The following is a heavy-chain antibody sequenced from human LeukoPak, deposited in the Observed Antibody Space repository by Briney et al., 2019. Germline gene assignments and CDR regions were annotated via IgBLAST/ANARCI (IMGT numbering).Heavy chain of an antibody. J-gene: IGHJ3*02. Sequence: PSETLSLTCTVSGGAISGYYWSWIRQPPGKGLEWIGYIFYSGTTNYNPSLKSRVTISVDTYKKRFSPKLSSVTAADTGVYYCARTNRIDDTAFDSWVQRTMVSVCS. CDR1: GGAISGYY. V-gene: IGHV4-59*01. CDR2: IFYSGTT. D-gene: IGHD1-1*01. CDR3: ARTNRIDDTAFDS.